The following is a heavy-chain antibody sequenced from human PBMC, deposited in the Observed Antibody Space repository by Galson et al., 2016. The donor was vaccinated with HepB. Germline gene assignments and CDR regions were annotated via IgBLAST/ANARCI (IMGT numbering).Heavy chain of an antibody. V-gene: IGHV3-15*01. J-gene: IGHJ4*02. CDR1: GFRFANGW. D-gene: IGHD2-2*01. CDR3: ATDICSITSCYEASLFRALKY. CDR2: IKSETHGATT. Sequence: SLRLSCAAPGFRFANGWMSWVRQAPGKGLEWVGRIKSETHGATTDYAEPVNGWFFISRDDSKNVVSLQLNSLKTEDTAVYYCATDICSITSCYEASLFRALKYWGQGVLLTVSS.